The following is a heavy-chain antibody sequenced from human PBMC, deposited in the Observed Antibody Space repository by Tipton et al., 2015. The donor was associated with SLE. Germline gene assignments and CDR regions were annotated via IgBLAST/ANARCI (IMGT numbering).Heavy chain of an antibody. Sequence: TLSLTCTVPGGSISSGSYYWTWIRQPAGKGLEWIGRIYSRGSTNYNPSLMSRVTISADTSKNQFSLKLSSVTAADTAVYYCARETPVTTRVVYYYYMDVWGKGTTVTISS. J-gene: IGHJ6*03. D-gene: IGHD4-11*01. CDR1: GGSISSGSYY. CDR2: IYSRGST. V-gene: IGHV4-61*02. CDR3: ARETPVTTRVVYYYYMDV.